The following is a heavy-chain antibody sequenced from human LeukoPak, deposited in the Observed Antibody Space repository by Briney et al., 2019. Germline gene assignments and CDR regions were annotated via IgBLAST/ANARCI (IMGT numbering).Heavy chain of an antibody. CDR2: IYHSGST. Sequence: PSETLSLTCAVSGGSISSSNWWRWVRQPPGKGLEWIGEIYHSGSTNYNPSLKSRVTISVDKSKNQFSLKLSSVTAADTAVYYCARGGYSYGRRGWFDPWGQGTLVTVSS. V-gene: IGHV4-4*02. J-gene: IGHJ5*02. CDR1: GGSISSSNW. D-gene: IGHD5-18*01. CDR3: ARGGYSYGRRGWFDP.